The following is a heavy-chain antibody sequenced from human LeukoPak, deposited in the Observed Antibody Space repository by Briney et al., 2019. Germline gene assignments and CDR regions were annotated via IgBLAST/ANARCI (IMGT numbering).Heavy chain of an antibody. V-gene: IGHV1-8*01. CDR1: GYTFTSYD. CDR3: ARDEYSGSYYGY. Sequence: ASVKVSCKASGYTFTSYDINWVRQATGQGLEWMGWMNPNSGNTGYAQKFQGRVIMTRNTSISTAYMELSRLRSDDTAVYYCARDEYSGSYYGYWGQGTLVTVSS. D-gene: IGHD1-26*01. J-gene: IGHJ4*02. CDR2: MNPNSGNT.